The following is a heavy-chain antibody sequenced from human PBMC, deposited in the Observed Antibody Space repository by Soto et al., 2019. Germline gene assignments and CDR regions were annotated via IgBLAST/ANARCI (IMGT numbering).Heavy chain of an antibody. Sequence: GGSLRLSCATSGLTFSNYAMSWVRQAPGGGLEWVSSMSGSSSTTYYADSVRGRFTISRDRSKNTLYLQMNSLRAEDTAVYYCARESEDLTSNFDYWGQGTLVTVSS. CDR2: MSGSSSTT. J-gene: IGHJ4*02. V-gene: IGHV3-23*01. CDR3: ARESEDLTSNFDY. CDR1: GLTFSNYA.